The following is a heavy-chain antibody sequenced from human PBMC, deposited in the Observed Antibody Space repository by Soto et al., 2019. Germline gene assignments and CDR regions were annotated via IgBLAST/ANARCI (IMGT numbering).Heavy chain of an antibody. CDR3: APNPRYCYAGWFDP. D-gene: IGHD2-2*01. CDR2: ISGSGGST. J-gene: IGHJ5*02. Sequence: EVQLLESGGGLVQPGGSLRLSCAASGFTFSSYAMSWVRQAPGKGLEWVSAISGSGGSTYYADSLKGRFTISRDNSKNTMYLQMTSLRAENTAVYYCAPNPRYCYAGWFDPGSQGTLVTVSP. V-gene: IGHV3-23*01. CDR1: GFTFSSYA.